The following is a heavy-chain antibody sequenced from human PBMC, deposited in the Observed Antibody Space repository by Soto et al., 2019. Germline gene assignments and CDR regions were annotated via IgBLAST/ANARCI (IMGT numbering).Heavy chain of an antibody. J-gene: IGHJ4*02. CDR1: GGSISSGGYY. V-gene: IGHV4-31*03. CDR3: ARERYDGDVDY. Sequence: QVQLQESGPGLVKPSQTLSLTCTVSGGSISSGGYYWSWIRQHPGKGLEWIGYIHYSGSTYYNPSLKSXXTXQXXTSKNQCSLRLSSVTAADTAVYYCARERYDGDVDYWGQGTLVTVSS. D-gene: IGHD4-17*01. CDR2: IHYSGST.